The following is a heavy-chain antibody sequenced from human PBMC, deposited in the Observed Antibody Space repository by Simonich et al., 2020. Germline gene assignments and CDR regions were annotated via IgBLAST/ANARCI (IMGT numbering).Heavy chain of an antibody. CDR3: ARGKGWKNAFDI. J-gene: IGHJ3*02. Sequence: QVQLQQWGAGLLKPSETLSRTCAVYGGSFSVYYWSGIRQPPGKGLGWIGEINHSGSTNYNPSLKSRDTISVDTSKNQFSLKLSSVTAADTAVYYCARGKGWKNAFDIWGQGTMVTVSS. V-gene: IGHV4-34*01. D-gene: IGHD1-1*01. CDR1: GGSFSVYY. CDR2: INHSGST.